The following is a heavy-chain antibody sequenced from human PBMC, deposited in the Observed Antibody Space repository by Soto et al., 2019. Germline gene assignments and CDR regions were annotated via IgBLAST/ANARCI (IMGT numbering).Heavy chain of an antibody. D-gene: IGHD1-26*01. V-gene: IGHV4-4*02. CDR3: ARVSGRYYYGMDV. J-gene: IGHJ6*02. Sequence: QVQLQESGPGLVKPSGTLSLTCAVSGGSISSSNWWSWVRQPPGKGLEWIGEIYHSGSTNDNPSLKSRVTISVDKSKNQFSLKLSSVPAADTAVYSCARVSGRYYYGMDVWGQGTTVTVSS. CDR1: GGSISSSNW. CDR2: IYHSGST.